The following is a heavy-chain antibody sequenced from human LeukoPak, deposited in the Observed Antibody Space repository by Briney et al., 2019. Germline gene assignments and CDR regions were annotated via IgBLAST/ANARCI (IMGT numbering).Heavy chain of an antibody. Sequence: ASVKVSCKASGYTFTSYGISWVRQAPGQGLEWMGWISAYNGNTNYAQKLQGRVTMTRDTSTSKAYMELRRLRSDDTAVYYCAREPAAYCGGDCYSYYYYMDVWGKGTTVTVSS. D-gene: IGHD2-21*01. J-gene: IGHJ6*03. V-gene: IGHV1-18*01. CDR1: GYTFTSYG. CDR3: AREPAAYCGGDCYSYYYYMDV. CDR2: ISAYNGNT.